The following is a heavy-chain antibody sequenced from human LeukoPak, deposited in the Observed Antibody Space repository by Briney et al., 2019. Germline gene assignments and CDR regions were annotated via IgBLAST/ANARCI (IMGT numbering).Heavy chain of an antibody. CDR3: ARIQLGYCSSTSCYNLPGVRFDP. V-gene: IGHV4-59*12. Sequence: SETLSLTCTVSGVSISGDYWSWIRQPPGKGLEWIGYIYFTGNTDHNPSLKSRVTLSMDTSKNQFSLKLSSVTAADTAVYYCARIQLGYCSSTSCYNLPGVRFDPWGQGTLVTVSS. J-gene: IGHJ5*02. CDR2: IYFTGNT. D-gene: IGHD2-2*02. CDR1: GVSISGDY.